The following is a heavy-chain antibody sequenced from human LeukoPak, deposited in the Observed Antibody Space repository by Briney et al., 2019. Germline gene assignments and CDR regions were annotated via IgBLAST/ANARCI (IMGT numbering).Heavy chain of an antibody. Sequence: PGGSLRLSCAASGFTVGSKYMSWVRLAPGKGLEWVSVIYSVGSTYYADSVKGRFTISRDNSKNTLYLQMNSLRAEDTAVYYCARENWFDPWGQGTLVTVSS. CDR3: ARENWFDP. CDR1: GFTVGSKY. CDR2: IYSVGST. V-gene: IGHV3-53*05. J-gene: IGHJ5*02.